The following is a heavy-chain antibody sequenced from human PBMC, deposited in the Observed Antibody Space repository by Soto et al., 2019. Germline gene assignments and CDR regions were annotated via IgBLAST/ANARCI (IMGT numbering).Heavy chain of an antibody. CDR3: ARDAPFVVVVAATRLLVQPDY. J-gene: IGHJ4*02. V-gene: IGHV3-21*01. D-gene: IGHD2-15*01. Sequence: GGSLRLSCAASGFTFSSYSMNWVRQAPGKGLEWVSSISSSSSYIYYADSVKGRFTISRDNAKNSLYLQMNSLRAEDTAVYYCARDAPFVVVVAATRLLVQPDYWGQGTLVTVSS. CDR2: ISSSSSYI. CDR1: GFTFSSYS.